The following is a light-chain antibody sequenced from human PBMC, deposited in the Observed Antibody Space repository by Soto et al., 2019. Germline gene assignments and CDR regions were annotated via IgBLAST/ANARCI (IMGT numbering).Light chain of an antibody. J-gene: IGLJ1*01. CDR1: KLGDKY. Sequence: SYELTQPPSVSVSPGQTASITCSGDKLGDKYACWYQQKPGQSPVLVIYQDSKRPSGIPERFSGSNSGNTATLTISGTQAKDEADYYCQALDSSTYVFGTVTKLTVL. CDR2: QDS. V-gene: IGLV3-1*01. CDR3: QALDSSTYV.